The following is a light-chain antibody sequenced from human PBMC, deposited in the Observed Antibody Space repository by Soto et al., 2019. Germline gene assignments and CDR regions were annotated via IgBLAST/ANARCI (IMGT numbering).Light chain of an antibody. CDR2: YDD. V-gene: IGLV1-36*01. Sequence: QSALTQPPSVSEAPRQRVTISCFGSSSNIGKNAVNWYQQFPGKAPKLLIYYDDLLPSGVSDRFSGSKSGTSASLAISGLQSEDEADYYCATWDDKLNGWLFGGGTKLTVL. J-gene: IGLJ3*02. CDR3: ATWDDKLNGWL. CDR1: SSNIGKNA.